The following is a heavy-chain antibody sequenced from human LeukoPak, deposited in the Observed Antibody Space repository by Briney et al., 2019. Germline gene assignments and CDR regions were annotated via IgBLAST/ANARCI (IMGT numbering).Heavy chain of an antibody. CDR2: IYYSGST. J-gene: IGHJ4*02. CDR1: GGSISSYY. CDR3: ARHAGVARPFDY. D-gene: IGHD6-6*01. V-gene: IGHV4-59*08. Sequence: SETLSLTCTVSGGSISSYYWSWIWQPPGKGLEWIGYIYYSGSTTYNPSLKSRVTISVDTSKNQFSLKLSSETAADTAVYYCARHAGVARPFDYWGQGTLVTVSS.